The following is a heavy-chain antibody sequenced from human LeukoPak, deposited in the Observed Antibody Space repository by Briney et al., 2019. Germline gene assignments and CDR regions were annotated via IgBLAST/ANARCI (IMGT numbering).Heavy chain of an antibody. J-gene: IGHJ4*02. V-gene: IGHV3-15*01. CDR2: IKRKSDGGTT. CDR3: TTELDVRPNHY. D-gene: IGHD1-14*01. Sequence: GGSLRLSCAASGFTFSSYGMHWVRQAPGKGLEWVGRIKRKSDGGTTDYAAPVKGRFTISRDDSKNTLYLQMNSLKSEDTAVYYCTTELDVRPNHYWGQGTLVTVSS. CDR1: GFTFSSYG.